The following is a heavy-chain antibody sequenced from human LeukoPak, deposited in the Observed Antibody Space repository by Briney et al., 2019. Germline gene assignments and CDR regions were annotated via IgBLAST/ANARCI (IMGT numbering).Heavy chain of an antibody. D-gene: IGHD3-10*01. CDR3: ATYYYGSGSYSDWFDP. CDR1: GGSISSSSYY. V-gene: IGHV4-39*01. J-gene: IGHJ5*02. CDR2: IYYSGST. Sequence: SETLSLTCTVSGGSISSSSYYWGWIRQPPGKGLEWIGRIYYSGSTYYNPSLKSRVTISVDTSKNQFPLKLSSVTAADTAVYYCATYYYGSGSYSDWFDPWGQGTLVTVSS.